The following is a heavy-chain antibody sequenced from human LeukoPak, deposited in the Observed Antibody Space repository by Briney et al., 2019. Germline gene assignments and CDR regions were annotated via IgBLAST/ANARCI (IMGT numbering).Heavy chain of an antibody. J-gene: IGHJ4*02. V-gene: IGHV4-39*01. D-gene: IGHD2-2*01. CDR3: ATQDVVVPTAAQRPLDY. CDR2: IYYSGSS. Sequence: PSETLSLTCIVSGGSISTGSFYSDWIRQPPGKGLEWIGSIYYSGSSYYNPSLKSRVTMSVDTSKNQFSLKLSSVTAADTAVYYCATQDVVVPTAAQRPLDYWGQGTLVTVSS. CDR1: GGSISTGSFY.